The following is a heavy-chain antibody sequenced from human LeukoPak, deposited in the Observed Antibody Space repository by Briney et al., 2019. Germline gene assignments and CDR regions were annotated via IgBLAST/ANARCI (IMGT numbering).Heavy chain of an antibody. CDR2: ISAYNGNT. CDR1: GYTFTSYG. J-gene: IGHJ4*02. V-gene: IGHV1-18*01. D-gene: IGHD3-22*01. CDR3: ARDVYYDSSGYPFDY. Sequence: ASVKVSCKASGYTFTSYGISWVRQAPGQGREWRGWISAYNGNTNYAQKLQGRVTMTTDTSTSTAYMELRSLRSDDTAVYYCARDVYYDSSGYPFDYWGQGTLVTVSS.